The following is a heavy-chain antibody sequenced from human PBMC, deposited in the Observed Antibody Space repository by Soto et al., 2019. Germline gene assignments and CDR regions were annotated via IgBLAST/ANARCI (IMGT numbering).Heavy chain of an antibody. D-gene: IGHD3-22*01. V-gene: IGHV1-3*01. CDR3: ARSSGYYLIDY. CDR2: INAGNGNT. Sequence: QVQLVQSGAEVKKPRASVKVSCKASGYTFTSYAMHWVRQAPGQRLEWMGWINAGNGNTKYSQKFQGRVTITRDTSASTAYMELSSLRSEDTAVYYCARSSGYYLIDYWGQGTLVTVSS. J-gene: IGHJ4*02. CDR1: GYTFTSYA.